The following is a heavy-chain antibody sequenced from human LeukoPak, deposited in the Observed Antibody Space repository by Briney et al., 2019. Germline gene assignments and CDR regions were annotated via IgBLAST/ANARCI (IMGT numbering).Heavy chain of an antibody. CDR2: IYYSGST. CDR1: GDSISSRSYY. V-gene: IGHV4-39*01. D-gene: IGHD1-1*01. CDR3: ARLPGPGRPGYYAMDV. J-gene: IGHJ6*02. Sequence: SETLSLTCTVSGDSISSRSYYWGWIRQPPGKGLEWIGSIYYSGSTYYNPSLKGRVTMSVDASKNQFSLKLTSVTAADTAVYYCARLPGPGRPGYYAMDVWGQGITVTASS.